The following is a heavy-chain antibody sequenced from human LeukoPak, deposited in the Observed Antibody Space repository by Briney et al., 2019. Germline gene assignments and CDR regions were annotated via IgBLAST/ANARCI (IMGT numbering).Heavy chain of an antibody. CDR2: IYYSGST. Sequence: SETLSLTCTVSGGSISSSSYYWGWIRQPPGKGLEWIGSIYYSGSTYYNPSLKGRVTISVDTSKNQFSLKLSSVTAADTAVYYCARQDPDSSGWYLAGPLSNWFDPWGQGTLVTVSS. D-gene: IGHD6-19*01. J-gene: IGHJ5*02. CDR1: GGSISSSSYY. CDR3: ARQDPDSSGWYLAGPLSNWFDP. V-gene: IGHV4-39*01.